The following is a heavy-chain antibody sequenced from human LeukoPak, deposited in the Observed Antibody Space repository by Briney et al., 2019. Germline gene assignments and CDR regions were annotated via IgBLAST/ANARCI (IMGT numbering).Heavy chain of an antibody. CDR3: AREYHRFYYYYMDV. J-gene: IGHJ6*03. CDR2: INHSGST. CDR1: GGSFSGYY. D-gene: IGHD2-2*01. V-gene: IGHV4-34*01. Sequence: SETLSLTCVVYGGSFSGYYWGWIRQPPGKGLEWIGEINHSGSTNYNPSLKSRVTISVDTSKNQFSLKLSSVTAADTAVYYCAREYHRFYYYYMDVWGKGTTVTVSS.